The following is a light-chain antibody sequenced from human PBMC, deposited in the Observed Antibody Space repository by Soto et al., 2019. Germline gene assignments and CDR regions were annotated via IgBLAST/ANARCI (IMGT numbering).Light chain of an antibody. CDR3: KQYNNWPWT. CDR2: VAS. Sequence: EIVMTQSPATLSVSPGGRATLSCRASQSISDTLAWYQQKPGQAPRLLIHVASTRATGFPARFSGSGSGTDLNLTISRLQSEDFAVYYCKQYNNWPWTFDQGTKVEIK. V-gene: IGKV3-15*01. J-gene: IGKJ1*01. CDR1: QSISDT.